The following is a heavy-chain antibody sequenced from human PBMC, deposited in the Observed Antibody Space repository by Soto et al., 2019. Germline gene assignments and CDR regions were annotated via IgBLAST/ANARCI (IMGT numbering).Heavy chain of an antibody. J-gene: IGHJ4*02. CDR3: ARVSGYYLPDY. CDR1: GYTFTNYA. Sequence: QVQLVQSGAEEKKPGASVKVSCKASGYTFTNYAMHWVRQAPGQRLEWMGWINAGNGNTKYSQKFQGRVTIPRDTSASTAYMELSSLRSEDTAVYYCARVSGYYLPDYWGQGTLVTVSS. CDR2: INAGNGNT. V-gene: IGHV1-3*05. D-gene: IGHD5-12*01.